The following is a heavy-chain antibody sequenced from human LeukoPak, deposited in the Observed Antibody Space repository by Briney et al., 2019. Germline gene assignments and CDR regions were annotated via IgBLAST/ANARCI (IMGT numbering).Heavy chain of an antibody. J-gene: IGHJ4*02. CDR2: ISYDGSNS. D-gene: IGHD3-10*01. CDR3: ATSQLLWFGELDC. CDR1: AFTFSSYG. V-gene: IGHV3-30*03. Sequence: PGGSLRLSCAASAFTFSSYGMHWVRQAPGKGLEWVTLISYDGSNSYYADSVKGRFTISRDNSKNTLYLQINSLRTEDTAVYYCATSQLLWFGELDCWGQGTLVTVSS.